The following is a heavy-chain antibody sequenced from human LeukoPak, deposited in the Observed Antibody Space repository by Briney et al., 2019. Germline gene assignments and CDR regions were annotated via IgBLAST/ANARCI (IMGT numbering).Heavy chain of an antibody. V-gene: IGHV3-23*01. Sequence: GGSLRLSCAASGFSFSRYAMSRVRQAPGKGLEYPSGISASGSTTQYADSVKGRFTISRDNSKNTLSLQMNSLMADDTAVYYCASRPVSDIGPLDYWGQGTLVIVSS. J-gene: IGHJ4*02. CDR3: ASRPVSDIGPLDY. D-gene: IGHD2-15*01. CDR2: ISASGSTT. CDR1: GFSFSRYA.